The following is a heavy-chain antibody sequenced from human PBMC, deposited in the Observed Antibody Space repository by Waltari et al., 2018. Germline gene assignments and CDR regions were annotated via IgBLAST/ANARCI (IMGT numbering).Heavy chain of an antibody. J-gene: IGHJ4*02. V-gene: IGHV3-74*01. Sequence: EVQLVESGGDLVQPGGSLRLSCATSGLTFSSDWMHWVRQPSGKGLGWVSRISPDWTKTYYADSVKGRFSISRDNAKNTLYLQMNTLKVEDTATYYCVRNDGSVYGKFDCWGQGTPVTVSS. CDR2: ISPDWTKT. CDR1: GLTFSSDW. D-gene: IGHD1-1*01. CDR3: VRNDGSVYGKFDC.